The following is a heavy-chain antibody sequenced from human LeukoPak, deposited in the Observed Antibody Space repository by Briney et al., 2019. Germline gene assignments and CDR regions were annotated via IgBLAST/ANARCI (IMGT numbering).Heavy chain of an antibody. CDR2: ISGSGGST. J-gene: IGHJ4*02. CDR3: ARAQGGYSYGRLDY. CDR1: GFTFSSYA. Sequence: GGSLRLSCAASGFTFSSYAMSWVRQAPGKGLEWVSVISGSGGSTHYADSMKGRFTVSRDNSKNTLYLQMNSLRAEDTAVYYCARAQGGYSYGRLDYWGQGTLVTVSS. V-gene: IGHV3-23*01. D-gene: IGHD5-18*01.